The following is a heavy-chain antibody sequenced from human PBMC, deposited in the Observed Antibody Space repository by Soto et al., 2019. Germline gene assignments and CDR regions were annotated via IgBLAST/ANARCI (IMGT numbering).Heavy chain of an antibody. CDR2: INHSGST. CDR1: GGSFSGYY. D-gene: IGHD6-19*01. Sequence: QVQLQQWGAGLLKPSETLSLTCAVYGGSFSGYYWCWIRQPPGKGLEWIGEINHSGSTNYNPSLKSRVTIAVDTSKHQFAQKLSSVTAADTAVYYCARAGRGPAEALLSSGAWYNWFDPWGQGTLVTVSS. J-gene: IGHJ5*02. CDR3: ARAGRGPAEALLSSGAWYNWFDP. V-gene: IGHV4-34*01.